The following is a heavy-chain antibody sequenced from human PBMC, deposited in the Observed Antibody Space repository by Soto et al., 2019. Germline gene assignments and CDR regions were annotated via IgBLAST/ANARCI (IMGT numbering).Heavy chain of an antibody. V-gene: IGHV1-18*01. CDR3: ARGTWRFGELFGAFDI. D-gene: IGHD3-10*01. CDR2: ISAYNGNA. J-gene: IGHJ3*02. CDR1: GYTFNNYG. Sequence: QVQLVQSGDEVKKPGASVTVSCKASGYTFNNYGINWVRQAPGQGLEWIGWISAYNGNATYAQKFQGRVTLTRDTPTSAAYLEWGSLRSDDTAVYDGARGTWRFGELFGAFDIGGQGTMVPVSS.